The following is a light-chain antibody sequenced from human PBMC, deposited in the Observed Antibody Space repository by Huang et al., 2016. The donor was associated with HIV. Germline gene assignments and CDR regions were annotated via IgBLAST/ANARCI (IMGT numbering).Light chain of an antibody. CDR2: DAT. V-gene: IGKV3-11*01. CDR1: QSVSSY. CDR3: QQRYDWPLT. J-gene: IGKJ4*01. Sequence: LVLTQSSATVSSSPGERATLSCKASQSVSSYLAWYQQKPGQAPRLLIYDATSRAPGIPARFIGSGSGTDFTFTISNLGPEDFAVYFCQQRYDWPLTFGGGTKVEIK.